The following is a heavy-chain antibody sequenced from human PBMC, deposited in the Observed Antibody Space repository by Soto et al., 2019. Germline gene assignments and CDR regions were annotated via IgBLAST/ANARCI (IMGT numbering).Heavy chain of an antibody. CDR2: ITGSGGDT. Sequence: GGSLRLSCAASGFTFNNYAMGWVRQASGKGLEWVSAITGSGGDTYSADSVKGWFTISRDNSKNTLYLQMNSLRAEDTAIYYCAKLGSSSWSPHYYFDYWGQGTLVTVSS. V-gene: IGHV3-23*01. CDR1: GFTFNNYA. CDR3: AKLGSSSWSPHYYFDY. D-gene: IGHD2-2*01. J-gene: IGHJ4*02.